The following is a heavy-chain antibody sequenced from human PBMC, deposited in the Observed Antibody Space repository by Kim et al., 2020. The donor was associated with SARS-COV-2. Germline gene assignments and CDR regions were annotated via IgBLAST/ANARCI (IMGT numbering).Heavy chain of an antibody. Sequence: GWSLRLSCAASGLTFSSYAMSWVRQAPGKGLEWVSAISGSGGSTYSADSVKGRFTISRDNSKNTLYLQMNSLRAEDTAVYYCAKAIIVVVVAATPFDYWGQGTLVTVSS. D-gene: IGHD2-15*01. CDR3: AKAIIVVVVAATPFDY. CDR1: GLTFSSYA. V-gene: IGHV3-23*01. CDR2: ISGSGGST. J-gene: IGHJ4*02.